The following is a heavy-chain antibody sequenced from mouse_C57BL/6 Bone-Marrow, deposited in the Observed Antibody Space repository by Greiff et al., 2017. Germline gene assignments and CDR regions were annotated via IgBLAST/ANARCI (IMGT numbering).Heavy chain of an antibody. Sequence: QVQLLQPGAELVRPGTSVKLSCKASGYTFTSYWMHWVKQRPGQGLEWIGVIDPSDSYTNYNHKFKGKATFTVATSSSTAYLQLSSLTSEDSAGYYCERRDLLWLRQERKNLDYWGQGTTLTVSS. J-gene: IGHJ2*01. D-gene: IGHD2-2*01. V-gene: IGHV1-59*01. CDR2: IDPSDSYT. CDR3: ERRDLLWLRQERKNLDY. CDR1: GYTFTSYW.